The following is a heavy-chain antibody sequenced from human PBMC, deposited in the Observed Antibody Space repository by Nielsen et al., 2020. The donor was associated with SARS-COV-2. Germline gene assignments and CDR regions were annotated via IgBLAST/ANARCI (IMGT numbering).Heavy chain of an antibody. D-gene: IGHD2-21*02. Sequence: ASVKVSCKASGYTFTSYAMHWVRQAPGQRLEWMGWINAGNGNTKYSQEFQGRVTITRDTSASTAYMELSSLRSEDTAVYYCARDRGYCGGDCYSLNYFDYWGQGTLVTVSS. V-gene: IGHV1-3*01. CDR1: GYTFTSYA. CDR2: INAGNGNT. J-gene: IGHJ4*02. CDR3: ARDRGYCGGDCYSLNYFDY.